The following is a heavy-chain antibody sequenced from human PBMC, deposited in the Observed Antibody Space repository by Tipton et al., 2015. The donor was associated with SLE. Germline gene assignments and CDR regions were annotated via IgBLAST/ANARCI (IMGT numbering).Heavy chain of an antibody. CDR2: IFTSGST. D-gene: IGHD7-27*01. V-gene: IGHV4-61*02. J-gene: IGHJ4*01. Sequence: LRLSCSVSGGSISSGSNYWTWIRQPAGKGLECIGRIFTSGSTDYNPSLRSRVTISLDTSKNQFSLELRSVTAADTAVYYCAYWGLWRDDWGHGTLVTVSS. CDR1: GGSISSGSNY. CDR3: AYWGLWRDD.